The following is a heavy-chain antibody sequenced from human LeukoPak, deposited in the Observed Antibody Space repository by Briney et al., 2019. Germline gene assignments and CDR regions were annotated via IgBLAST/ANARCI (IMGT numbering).Heavy chain of an antibody. CDR3: ARVLLVTPFAAFDV. J-gene: IGHJ3*01. D-gene: IGHD4-23*01. CDR2: IDHSGSS. Sequence: PPETLSLTCTVYGGAFSSYYWSWIRQPPGKGLEWIGQIDHSGSSNFNPSLKSRVTMSVDTTKKQLSLNLTSVTAADTAVYYCARVLLVTPFAAFDVWGQGTMVAVSS. CDR1: GGAFSSYY. V-gene: IGHV4-34*01.